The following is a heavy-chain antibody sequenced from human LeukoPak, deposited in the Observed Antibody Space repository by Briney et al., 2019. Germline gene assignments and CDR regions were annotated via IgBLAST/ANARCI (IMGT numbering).Heavy chain of an antibody. CDR2: INPKSGNT. V-gene: IGHV1-2*02. CDR3: AGGGSSVSGKAIDY. J-gene: IGHJ4*02. Sequence: ASVKVSCKASGYTFSDYYMHWVRQAPGQGLEWMGWINPKSGNTKYAQKFQGRVAMTRDTSISTVYLDLSSLTSDDTAVYFCAGGGSSVSGKAIDYWGQGSLVTASS. CDR1: GYTFSDYY. D-gene: IGHD6-19*01.